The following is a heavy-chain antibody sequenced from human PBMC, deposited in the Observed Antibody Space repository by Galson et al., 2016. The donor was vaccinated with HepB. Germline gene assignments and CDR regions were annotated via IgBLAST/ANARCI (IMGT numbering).Heavy chain of an antibody. CDR3: AKDITDLVVVIAAQH. CDR2: TSYDGSNK. D-gene: IGHD2-15*01. J-gene: IGHJ1*01. CDR1: GFTFSAYV. V-gene: IGHV3-30*18. Sequence: SLRLSCAASGFTFSAYVMHWVRQAPGKGLEWVAVTSYDGSNKYYADSVKGRFTISRDNSKSTLYLQMNSLRAEDSAVYYCAKDITDLVVVIAAQHWGQGTLVTVSS.